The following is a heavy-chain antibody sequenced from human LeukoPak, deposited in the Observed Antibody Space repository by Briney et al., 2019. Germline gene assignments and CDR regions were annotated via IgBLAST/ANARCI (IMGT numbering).Heavy chain of an antibody. J-gene: IGHJ4*03. V-gene: IGHV4-59*01. CDR3: MRGILNRDLLPRFVH. CDR1: GGSISSYY. CDR2: IYYSGST. Sequence: WESLSLTCTVSGGSISSYYWSWIRQPPGKGLGWIEYIYYSGSTNSNPSLKSRVTISVDTTKNQFSLKLRSVTAPGPALAYCMRGILNRDLLPRFVHLGHGNLVSVSS. D-gene: IGHD1-26*01.